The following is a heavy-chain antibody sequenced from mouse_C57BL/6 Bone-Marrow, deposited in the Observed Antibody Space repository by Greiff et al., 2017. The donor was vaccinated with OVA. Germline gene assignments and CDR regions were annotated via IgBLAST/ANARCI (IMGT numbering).Heavy chain of an antibody. CDR3: ARHQEAWFAY. J-gene: IGHJ3*01. Sequence: EVKLVESGGGLVKPGGSLKLSCAASGFTFNDYGMHWVRQAPEKGLEWVAYISSGSSTIYYADTVKGRFTISRDNAKNTLFLQMTSLRSEDTAMYYCARHQEAWFAYWGQGTLVTVSA. CDR2: ISSGSSTI. V-gene: IGHV5-17*01. CDR1: GFTFNDYG.